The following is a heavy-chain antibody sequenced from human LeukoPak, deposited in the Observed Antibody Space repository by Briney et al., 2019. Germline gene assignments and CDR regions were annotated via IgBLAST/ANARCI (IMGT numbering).Heavy chain of an antibody. Sequence: GGSLRLSCAASGFTFSSYAMSWVRQAPGKGLEWVSGISDSGSSTNYAASVKGRFTIARDNSKNTLYLQMNSLRAEDTAEYYCAKDLYSSNRPYYFDYWGQGTLVTVSS. CDR1: GFTFSSYA. CDR3: AKDLYSSNRPYYFDY. CDR2: ISDSGSST. V-gene: IGHV3-23*01. D-gene: IGHD2-8*01. J-gene: IGHJ4*02.